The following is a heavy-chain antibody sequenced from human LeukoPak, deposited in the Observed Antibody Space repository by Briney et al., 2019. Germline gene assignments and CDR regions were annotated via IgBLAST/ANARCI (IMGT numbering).Heavy chain of an antibody. V-gene: IGHV4-59*12. CDR1: GGSISSYY. J-gene: IGHJ4*02. CDR2: IYYSGST. D-gene: IGHD3-10*01. CDR3: ARVPSKRAFYGSGSYLDY. Sequence: PSETLSLTCTVSGGSISSYYWSWIRQPPGKGLEWIGYIYYSGSTNYNPSLKSRVTISVDTSKNQFSLKLSSVTAADTAVYYCARVPSKRAFYGSGSYLDYWGQGTLVTVSS.